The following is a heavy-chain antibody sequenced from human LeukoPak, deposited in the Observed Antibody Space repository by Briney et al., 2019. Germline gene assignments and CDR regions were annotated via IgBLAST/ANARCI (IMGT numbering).Heavy chain of an antibody. CDR1: GFTLSSYW. J-gene: IGHJ5*02. Sequence: GGSLRLSCAASGFTLSSYWMSWVRQAPGKGLEWVANIKEDGSEKYYVDSVEGRFTVSRDNAKNSLYLQMNSLRDEDTAVYYCARAGYVWGSYRYPTNNWFDPWGQGTLVTVSS. D-gene: IGHD3-16*02. CDR3: ARAGYVWGSYRYPTNNWFDP. CDR2: IKEDGSEK. V-gene: IGHV3-7*01.